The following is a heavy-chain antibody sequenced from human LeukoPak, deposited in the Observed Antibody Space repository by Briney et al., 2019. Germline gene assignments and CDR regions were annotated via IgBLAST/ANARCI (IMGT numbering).Heavy chain of an antibody. V-gene: IGHV4-34*01. Sequence: SETLSLTCAVYGGSFSGYYWSWIRQPPGKGLEWIGEINHSGSTNYNPSLKSRVTISVDTSKNQFSLKLSSVTAADTAVYYCARAPLYSSGWYLDYWGQGTLVTVSS. J-gene: IGHJ4*02. CDR3: ARAPLYSSGWYLDY. CDR2: INHSGST. CDR1: GGSFSGYY. D-gene: IGHD6-19*01.